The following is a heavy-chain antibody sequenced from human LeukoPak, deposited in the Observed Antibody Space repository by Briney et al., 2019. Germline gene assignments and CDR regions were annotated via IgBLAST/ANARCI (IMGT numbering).Heavy chain of an antibody. J-gene: IGHJ4*02. Sequence: ASVKVSCKASGGTFSSYAISWVRQAPGQGLGWMGGIIPIFGTANYAQKFQGRVTITADESTSTAYMELSSLRSEDTAVYYCAAYGDYAGFDYWGQGTLVTVSS. V-gene: IGHV1-69*13. CDR3: AAYGDYAGFDY. CDR2: IIPIFGTA. CDR1: GGTFSSYA. D-gene: IGHD4-17*01.